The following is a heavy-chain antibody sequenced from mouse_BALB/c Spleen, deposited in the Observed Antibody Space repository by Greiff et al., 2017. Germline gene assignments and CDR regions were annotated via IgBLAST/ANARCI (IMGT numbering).Heavy chain of an antibody. V-gene: IGHV1S22*01. CDR2: IYPGSGST. J-gene: IGHJ4*01. Sequence: LLQPGSELVRPGASVKLSCKASGYTFTSYWMHWVKQRPGQGLEWIGNIYPGSGSTNYDEKFKSKATLTVDTSSSTAYMQLSSLTSEDSAVYYCTGNYRDYAMDYWGQGTSVTVSS. CDR3: TGNYRDYAMDY. CDR1: GYTFTSYW. D-gene: IGHD2-1*01.